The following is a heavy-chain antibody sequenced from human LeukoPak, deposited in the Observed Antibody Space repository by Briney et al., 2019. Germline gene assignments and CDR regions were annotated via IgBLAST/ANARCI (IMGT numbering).Heavy chain of an antibody. CDR1: GGSISSSTYP. V-gene: IGHV4-39*01. D-gene: IGHD6-6*01. CDR2: IYYSGTA. Sequence: PSEALSLTCTVSGGSISSSTYPWGWIRQPPGKGLEWIGTIYYSGTAYYHPSLRGQVTISVDTSKNQFSLKLSSVAAADTAVYYCARHLTGSSYFDYWGQGTLVTVSS. CDR3: ARHLTGSSYFDY. J-gene: IGHJ4*02.